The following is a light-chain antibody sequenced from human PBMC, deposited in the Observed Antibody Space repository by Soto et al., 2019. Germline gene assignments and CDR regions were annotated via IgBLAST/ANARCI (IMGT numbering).Light chain of an antibody. CDR2: DAF. CDR1: QSIENG. CDR3: QQYKASYT. J-gene: IGKJ2*01. V-gene: IGKV1-5*01. Sequence: DIQMTQSPSTLSASVGDRVTITCRASQSIENGLAWYQQKPGKAPRLLIYDAFTLESGVPSRFSGGGSGTEFTLTISSLQPDDFATYYCQQYKASYTFGQGTRLE.